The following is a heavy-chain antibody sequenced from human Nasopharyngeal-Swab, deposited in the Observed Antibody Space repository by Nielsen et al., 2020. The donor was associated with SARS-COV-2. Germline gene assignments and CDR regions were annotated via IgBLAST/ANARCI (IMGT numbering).Heavy chain of an antibody. J-gene: IGHJ3*02. Sequence: GESLKISCAASGFTFSSYGMHWVRQAPGKGLEWVALISYDGSHKYYADSVKGRFTISRDNSKNTLYLQMNSLRAEDTAVYYCATPTGYSSSWDAFDIWGQGTMVTVSS. CDR2: ISYDGSHK. CDR1: GFTFSSYG. D-gene: IGHD6-13*01. V-gene: IGHV3-30*03. CDR3: ATPTGYSSSWDAFDI.